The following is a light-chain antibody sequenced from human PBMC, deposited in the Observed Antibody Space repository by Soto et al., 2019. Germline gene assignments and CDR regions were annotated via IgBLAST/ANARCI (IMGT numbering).Light chain of an antibody. CDR3: QQYNSYWT. J-gene: IGKJ1*01. V-gene: IGKV1-5*03. CDR1: QSISSW. Sequence: IQMTQSPSTLSASVLDRVTITCRASQSISSWLAWYQQKPGKAPKLLIYKASSLESGVPSRFSGSGSGTEFTLTISSLQPDDFATYYCQQYNSYWTFGQGTKVDIK. CDR2: KAS.